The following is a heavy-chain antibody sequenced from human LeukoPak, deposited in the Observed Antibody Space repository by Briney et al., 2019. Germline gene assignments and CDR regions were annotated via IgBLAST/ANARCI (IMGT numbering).Heavy chain of an antibody. Sequence: ASVKVSCKASGYTFTSYYMHWVRQAPGQGLEWMGIINPSGGSTSYAQRFQGRVTMTRDMSTSTVYMELSSLRSEDTAVYYCARDRKISAFGGVIALGDWFDPWGQGTLVTVSS. CDR1: GYTFTSYY. CDR2: INPSGGST. V-gene: IGHV1-46*01. D-gene: IGHD3-16*02. CDR3: ARDRKISAFGGVIALGDWFDP. J-gene: IGHJ5*02.